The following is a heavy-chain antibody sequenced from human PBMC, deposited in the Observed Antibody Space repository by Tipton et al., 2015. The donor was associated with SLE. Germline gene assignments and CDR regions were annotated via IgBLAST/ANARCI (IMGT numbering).Heavy chain of an antibody. D-gene: IGHD5-12*01. V-gene: IGHV4-39*07. CDR3: ARGGYSGYDSLNYYYGMDV. CDR1: GGSISSYY. Sequence: LRLSCTVSGGSISSYYWSWIRQPPGKGLEWIGSIYYSGSTYYNPSLESRVTISVDTSKNQFSLRLTSVTAADTAVYSCARGGYSGYDSLNYYYGMDVWGQGTTVTVSS. J-gene: IGHJ6*02. CDR2: IYYSGST.